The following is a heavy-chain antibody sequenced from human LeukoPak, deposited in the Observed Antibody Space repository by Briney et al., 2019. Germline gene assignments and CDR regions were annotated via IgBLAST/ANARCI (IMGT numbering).Heavy chain of an antibody. V-gene: IGHV3-66*01. CDR3: ARDEAYYGSGSYYPTGYYYGMDV. D-gene: IGHD3-10*01. CDR2: IYSGGST. CDR1: GFTVSSNY. J-gene: IGHJ6*02. Sequence: SGGSLRLSCAASGFTVSSNYMSWVRQAPGKGLEWVSVIYSGGSTYYADSVKGRFTISRDNSKNTLYLQMNSLRAEDTAVYYCARDEAYYGSGSYYPTGYYYGMDVWGQGTTVTVSS.